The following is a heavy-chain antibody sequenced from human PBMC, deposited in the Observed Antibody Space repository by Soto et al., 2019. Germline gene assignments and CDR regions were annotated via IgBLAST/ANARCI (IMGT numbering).Heavy chain of an antibody. D-gene: IGHD6-13*01. CDR3: ASTYSTSWYWFDP. J-gene: IGHJ5*02. CDR2: IFSNDEK. Sequence: QVTVKESGPVLVKPTETLTLTCTVSGFSLSNAGLDVSWIRQPPGKALEWLAHIFSNDEKSYSTSLKSRLTISKDTSKSQVVLTMTNMDPVDTATYYCASTYSTSWYWFDPWGQGTLVTVSS. V-gene: IGHV2-26*04. CDR1: GFSLSNAGLD.